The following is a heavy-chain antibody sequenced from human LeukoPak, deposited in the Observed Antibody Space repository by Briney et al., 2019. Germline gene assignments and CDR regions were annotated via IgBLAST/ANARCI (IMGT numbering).Heavy chain of an antibody. Sequence: AGSLRLSCAASGFTFDDYAMHWVRQAPGKGLEWVSRISGDGGSTYYADSVKGRFTISRDNSKNSLYLQMNSLRTEDTALYYCVRDTGSGWDFDYWGQGTLVTVSS. CDR1: GFTFDDYA. J-gene: IGHJ4*02. V-gene: IGHV3-43*02. CDR2: ISGDGGST. D-gene: IGHD6-19*01. CDR3: VRDTGSGWDFDY.